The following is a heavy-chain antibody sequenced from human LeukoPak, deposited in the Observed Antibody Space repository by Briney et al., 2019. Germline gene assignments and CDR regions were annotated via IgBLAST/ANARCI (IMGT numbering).Heavy chain of an antibody. V-gene: IGHV3-74*01. CDR1: RFPLRNYW. D-gene: IGHD5-18*01. Sequence: LLGGALRLSCAASRFPLRNYWMGWVRQAPGKGLVWVSYIKRDGSESNDADAVRGRITISRDNDKNTVYLQMNSLRAEDTAIYYCGRTEYSSFGSGQMDVWGQGTTVTVSS. CDR2: IKRDGSES. CDR3: GRTEYSSFGSGQMDV. J-gene: IGHJ6*02.